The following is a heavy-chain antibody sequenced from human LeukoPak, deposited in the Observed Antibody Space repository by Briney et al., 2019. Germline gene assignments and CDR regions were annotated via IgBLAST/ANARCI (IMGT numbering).Heavy chain of an antibody. CDR3: ARESIAARVIDY. J-gene: IGHJ4*02. Sequence: ASVKVSCKASGYTFTGYYMHWVRQAPGRGLEWMGRINPNSGGTNYAQKFQGRVTMTRDTSISTAYMELSRLRSDDTAVYYCARESIAARVIDYWGQGTLVTVSS. V-gene: IGHV1-2*06. CDR2: INPNSGGT. CDR1: GYTFTGYY. D-gene: IGHD6-6*01.